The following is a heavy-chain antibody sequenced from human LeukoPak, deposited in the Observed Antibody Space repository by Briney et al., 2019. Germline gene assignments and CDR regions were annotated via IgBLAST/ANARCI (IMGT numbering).Heavy chain of an antibody. D-gene: IGHD5-12*01. V-gene: IGHV3-48*03. CDR2: ISSSGSTI. CDR3: AREVLTQAIYSGYNAFEI. Sequence: GGSLRLSCAASGFTFSSYEMNWVRQAPGKGLEWVSYISSSGSTIYYADSVKGRFTISSDKATNSVYLQMNSLRAEDTAVYYCAREVLTQAIYSGYNAFEIWGQGTMVTVSS. CDR1: GFTFSSYE. J-gene: IGHJ3*02.